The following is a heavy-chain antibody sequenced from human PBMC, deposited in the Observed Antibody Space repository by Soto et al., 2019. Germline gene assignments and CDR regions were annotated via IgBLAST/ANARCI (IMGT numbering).Heavy chain of an antibody. CDR3: ARVTAMEYGSWFDP. D-gene: IGHD5-18*01. V-gene: IGHV4-59*01. CDR1: GGSISSYY. J-gene: IGHJ5*02. Sequence: PSETLSLTCTVSGGSISSYYWSWIRQPPGKGLEWIGYIYYSGSTNYNPSLNSRVTISVDTSKNQFSLKLSSVTAADTAVYYCARVTAMEYGSWFDPWGQGTLVTVS. CDR2: IYYSGST.